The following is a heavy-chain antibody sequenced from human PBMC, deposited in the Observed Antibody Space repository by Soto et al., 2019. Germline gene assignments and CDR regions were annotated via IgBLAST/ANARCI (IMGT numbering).Heavy chain of an antibody. D-gene: IGHD3-16*02. V-gene: IGHV4-34*01. CDR1: GGSISSYH. CDR2: IDENGSA. J-gene: IGHJ5*02. Sequence: WETLSLTCVVSGGSISSYHWAWIRQTPVKGLEWIGEIDENGSARYNPSLQGRVTLSLDTPKNQLSLSLTSVTAADTAIYYCARDRRASNFLPRWFDPWGQGTLVTVSS. CDR3: ARDRRASNFLPRWFDP.